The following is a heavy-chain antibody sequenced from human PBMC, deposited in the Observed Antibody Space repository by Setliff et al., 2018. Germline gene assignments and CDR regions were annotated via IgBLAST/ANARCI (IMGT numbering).Heavy chain of an antibody. D-gene: IGHD2-2*01. CDR3: GRDRAAIVVGPPAAAFDI. J-gene: IGHJ3*02. CDR1: GDSVSRSY. V-gene: IGHV4-59*02. CDR2: ISYSGST. Sequence: SETLSLTCTVSGDSVSRSYWGWMRQPPGKGLEWIGYISYSGSTTYNPSLKSRVTLTTDTSTGTAYMEVRSLRSDDTAQYYCGRDRAAIVVGPPAAAFDIWGQGTMVTVSS.